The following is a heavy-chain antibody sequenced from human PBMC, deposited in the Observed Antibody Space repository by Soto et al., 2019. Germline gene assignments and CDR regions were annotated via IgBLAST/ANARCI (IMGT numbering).Heavy chain of an antibody. Sequence: ASVKVSCKAPGYSFTILDINCVLQTTGQWLEWMGWMQPSSGRTGYAQKFQGRVTMTRDTSINTAYMELSSLTSDDTAFYYCARGVTAGVDYWGQGTLVTVSS. D-gene: IGHD1-26*01. J-gene: IGHJ4*02. CDR2: MQPSSGRT. CDR3: ARGVTAGVDY. V-gene: IGHV1-8*01. CDR1: GYSFTILD.